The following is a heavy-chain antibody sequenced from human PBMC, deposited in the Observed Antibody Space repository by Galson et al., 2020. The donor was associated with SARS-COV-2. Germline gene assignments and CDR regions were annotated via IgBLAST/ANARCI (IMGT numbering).Heavy chain of an antibody. CDR3: ARRGSWYDY. J-gene: IGHJ5*01. CDR1: GGPISRSGYY. V-gene: IGHV4-39*01. CDR2: IYYSGST. D-gene: IGHD5-12*01. Sequence: SETLSITCTVSGGPISRSGYYWDWIRQSPGKGLEWIGSIYYSGSTFYNPTRKSRVTISVDTSKNQFSLKLSSVTAADTAVYYCARRGSWYDYWGHGTLVTVSS.